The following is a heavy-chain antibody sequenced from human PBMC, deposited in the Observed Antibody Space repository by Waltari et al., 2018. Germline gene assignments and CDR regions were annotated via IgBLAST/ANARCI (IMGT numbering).Heavy chain of an antibody. CDR1: GDSITSGDYY. Sequence: QVQLQESGPGLVRPSQTLSPSCTVSGDSITSGDYYWSWLRQPPGKGLEWIGNVYYTGSTDYTPSLASRVSISVDPSNKQFSLKLRSVTAADTATDFCARDDYGDYSGRFFQHWGQGALVTVSS. D-gene: IGHD4-17*01. V-gene: IGHV4-30-4*08. CDR3: ARDDYGDYSGRFFQH. CDR2: VYYTGST. J-gene: IGHJ1*01.